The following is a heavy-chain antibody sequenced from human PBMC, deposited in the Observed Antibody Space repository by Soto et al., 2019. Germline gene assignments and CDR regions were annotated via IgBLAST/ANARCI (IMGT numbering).Heavy chain of an antibody. Sequence: SLILSCAASGFTFSSXXMHWVRQAPGKGLEWVAVISYDGSNKYYADSVKGRFTISRDNSKNTLYLQMNSLRAEDTAVYYCARDNTYYYDSSGYYRTNYGHDYWGQGTLVTVSS. CDR3: ARDNTYYYDSSGYYRTNYGHDY. V-gene: IGHV3-30-3*01. D-gene: IGHD3-22*01. CDR1: GFTFSSXX. J-gene: IGHJ4*02. CDR2: ISYDGSNK.